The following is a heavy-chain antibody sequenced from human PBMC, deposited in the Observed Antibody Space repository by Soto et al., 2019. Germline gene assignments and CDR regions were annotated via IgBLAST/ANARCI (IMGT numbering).Heavy chain of an antibody. CDR2: IYPGDSDT. CDR1: GYSFTSYW. Sequence: GESLKISCKGSGYSFTSYWIGWVRQMPGKGLEWMGIIYPGDSDTRYSPSFQGQVTISADKSISTAYLQWSSLKASDTAMYYCARQVDGVDPIEDYYFDYWGQGTLVTVSS. D-gene: IGHD4-17*01. J-gene: IGHJ4*02. V-gene: IGHV5-51*01. CDR3: ARQVDGVDPIEDYYFDY.